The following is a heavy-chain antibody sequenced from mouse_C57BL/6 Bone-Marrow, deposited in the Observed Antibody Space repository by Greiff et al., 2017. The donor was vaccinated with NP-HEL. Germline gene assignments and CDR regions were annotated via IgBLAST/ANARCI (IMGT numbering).Heavy chain of an antibody. CDR2: IDPETGGT. V-gene: IGHV1-15*01. Sequence: VQLQQSGAELVRPGASVTLSCKASGYTFTDYEMHWVKQTPVHGLEWIGAIDPETGGTAYNQKFKGKAILTADKSSSTAYMELRSLTSEDSAVYYCTIITTVAHYYAMDYWGQGTSVTVSS. D-gene: IGHD1-1*01. J-gene: IGHJ4*01. CDR1: GYTFTDYE. CDR3: TIITTVAHYYAMDY.